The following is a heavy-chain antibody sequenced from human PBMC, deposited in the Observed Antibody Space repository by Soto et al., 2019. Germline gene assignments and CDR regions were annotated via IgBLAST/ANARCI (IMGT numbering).Heavy chain of an antibody. D-gene: IGHD2-2*01. J-gene: IGHJ4*02. V-gene: IGHV3-21*01. Sequence: GGSLRLSCTVSGFAFNNYGINWVRQAPGKGLEWVSSISKSDYTYYSDSVKGRFAISRDNAKSSVSLQMNTLRVEDTAVYYGAREDSIIIPAVSDFWGQGALVTVSS. CDR2: ISKSDYT. CDR1: GFAFNNYG. CDR3: AREDSIIIPAVSDF.